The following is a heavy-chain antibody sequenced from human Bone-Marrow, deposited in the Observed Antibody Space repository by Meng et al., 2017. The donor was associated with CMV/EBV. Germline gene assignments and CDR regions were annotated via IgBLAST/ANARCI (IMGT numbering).Heavy chain of an antibody. V-gene: IGHV1-8*01. CDR1: YD. Sequence: YDINWVRQATGQGLEWMGWMNPNSGNTGYAQKFQGRVTMTRNTSISTAYMELSSLRSEDTAVYYCARGRVGYCSSTSCHYYYGMDVWGQGTTVTVSS. CDR3: ARGRVGYCSSTSCHYYYGMDV. J-gene: IGHJ6*02. CDR2: MNPNSGNT. D-gene: IGHD2-2*01.